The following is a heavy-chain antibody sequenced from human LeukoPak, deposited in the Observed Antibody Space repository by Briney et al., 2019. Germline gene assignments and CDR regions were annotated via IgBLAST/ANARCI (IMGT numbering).Heavy chain of an antibody. J-gene: IGHJ5*02. V-gene: IGHV4-34*01. CDR1: GGSFSGYY. D-gene: IGHD2-8*01. CDR2: INHSGST. Sequence: PSETLSLTCAVYGGSFSGYYWSWIRKPPGKGLEWIGEINHSGSTNYNPSLKSRVTISVDTSKNQFSLKLSSVTAADTAVYYCMSMVYASCNWVDPWGQGTLVTVSS. CDR3: MSMVYASCNWVDP.